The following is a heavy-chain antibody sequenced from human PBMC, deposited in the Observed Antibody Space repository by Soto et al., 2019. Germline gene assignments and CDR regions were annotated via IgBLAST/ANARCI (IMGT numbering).Heavy chain of an antibody. J-gene: IGHJ5*02. CDR3: TREQSDDNYFDP. D-gene: IGHD6-19*01. Sequence: ETLSLTCTVSGAALSSGGYFYTWVRQPPGKGLEWLGYIYYSGGTNYNPSLKSRVTISLDKSNSQFSLRLSSVPAADTAVYYCTREQSDDNYFDPWGQGTLVTVSS. V-gene: IGHV4-61*08. CDR1: GAALSSGGYF. CDR2: IYYSGGT.